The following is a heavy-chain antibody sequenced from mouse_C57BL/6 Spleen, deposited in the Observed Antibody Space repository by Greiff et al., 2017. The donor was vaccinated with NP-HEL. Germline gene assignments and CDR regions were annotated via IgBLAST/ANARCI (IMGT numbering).Heavy chain of an antibody. J-gene: IGHJ3*01. CDR3: ARDDYDEGAWFAY. CDR2: ISDGGSYT. Sequence: EVQGVESGGGLVKPGGSLKLSCAASGFTFSSYAMSWVRQTPEKRLEWVATISDGGSYTSYPDNVKGRFTISRDNAKNNLYLQMSHLKSEDTAMYYCARDDYDEGAWFAYWGQGTLVTVSA. V-gene: IGHV5-4*01. D-gene: IGHD2-4*01. CDR1: GFTFSSYA.